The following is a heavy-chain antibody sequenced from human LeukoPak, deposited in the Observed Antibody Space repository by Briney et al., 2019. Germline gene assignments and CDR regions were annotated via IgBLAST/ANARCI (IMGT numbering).Heavy chain of an antibody. CDR2: ISSSGGTT. D-gene: IGHD5/OR15-5a*01. V-gene: IGHV3-23*01. Sequence: GGSLRLSCAASGFTLSTYAMSWVRQAPGKGLEWVSTISSSGGTTYYADSVKGRFTISRDNSKSTLYLQMNSLGAADTAVYYCAKDRAGYSVARGFVCWGQGTLVTVSS. J-gene: IGHJ4*02. CDR3: AKDRAGYSVARGFVC. CDR1: GFTLSTYA.